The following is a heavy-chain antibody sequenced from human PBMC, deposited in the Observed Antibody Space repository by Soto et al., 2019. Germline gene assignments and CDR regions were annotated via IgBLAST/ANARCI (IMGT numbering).Heavy chain of an antibody. D-gene: IGHD3-3*01. V-gene: IGHV3-49*03. J-gene: IGHJ3*02. CDR3: TNTGRFLDIYDAFDI. Sequence: GGSLRLSCTASGFTFGDYAMSWFRQAPGKGLEWVGFIRSKAYGGTTEYAASVKGRFTISRDDSKSIAYLQMNSLKTEDTAVYYCTNTGRFLDIYDAFDIWGQGTMVTVSS. CDR1: GFTFGDYA. CDR2: IRSKAYGGTT.